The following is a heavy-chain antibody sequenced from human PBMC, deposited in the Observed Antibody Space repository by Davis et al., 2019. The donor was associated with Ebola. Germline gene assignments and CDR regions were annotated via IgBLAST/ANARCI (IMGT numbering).Heavy chain of an antibody. V-gene: IGHV3-7*01. D-gene: IGHD6-19*01. CDR2: IKQDGSEK. CDR1: GFTFSSYW. J-gene: IGHJ4*02. CDR3: ARGGRSAWYEYYFDY. Sequence: GESLKISCAASGFTFSSYWMSWVRQAPGKGLEWVANIKQDGSEKYYVDSVKGRFTISRDNAKNSLYLQMNSLRAEDTAVYYCARGGRSAWYEYYFDYWGQGTLVTVSS.